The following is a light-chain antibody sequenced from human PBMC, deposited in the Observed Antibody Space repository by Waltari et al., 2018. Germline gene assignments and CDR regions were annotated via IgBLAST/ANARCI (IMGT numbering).Light chain of an antibody. J-gene: IGLJ1*01. CDR2: EVR. CDR3: SSYTTSSAPGF. Sequence: QSALTQPASVSGSPGQSITISCSGTDSDVGAYDFVSWYQQHPDKAPHLIIYEVRNRPSGISNRFSASKSGNTASLTISGLQAEDEADYYCSSYTTSSAPGFFGTGTRVTVL. CDR1: DSDVGAYDF. V-gene: IGLV2-14*01.